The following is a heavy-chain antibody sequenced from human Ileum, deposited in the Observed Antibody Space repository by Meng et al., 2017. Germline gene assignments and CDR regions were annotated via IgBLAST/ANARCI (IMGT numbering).Heavy chain of an antibody. CDR3: AASLDGNRFDP. CDR1: GGSISSGDYY. V-gene: IGHV4-30-4*01. D-gene: IGHD1-26*01. CDR2: IFDTGPP. Sequence: VQLQESGPGLVKSSQTLSPTCTVSGGSISSGDYYWRWSRQPPGKGLEWIGYIFDTGPPSYSPPLRSRLSISMDTSKNQFSLRLTSVSAADTAVYYCAASLDGNRFDPWGQGTLVTVSS. J-gene: IGHJ5*02.